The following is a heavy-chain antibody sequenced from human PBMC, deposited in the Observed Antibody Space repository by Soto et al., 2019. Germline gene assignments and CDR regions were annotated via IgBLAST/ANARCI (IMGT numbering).Heavy chain of an antibody. D-gene: IGHD5-12*01. J-gene: IGHJ4*02. Sequence: EVQLEESGGGLFQPGGSLRLTCAVSGFSLNNYWMHWVRQRPGKGLVWVARIYRDGTTSYADSVKGRFTISRDNAKNTVSLQMNSLEDEDTAVYYCMRGNTGYGNFDYWGQGTLVTVSS. CDR1: GFSLNNYW. CDR2: IYRDGTT. V-gene: IGHV3-74*01. CDR3: MRGNTGYGNFDY.